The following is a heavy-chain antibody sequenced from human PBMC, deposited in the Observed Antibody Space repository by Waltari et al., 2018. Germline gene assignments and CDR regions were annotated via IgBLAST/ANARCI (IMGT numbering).Heavy chain of an antibody. J-gene: IGHJ5*02. Sequence: QVQLQESGPSLLKPSETLSLICTVSGGSISGFYWSWFRQPPGKGLDWIGYIYYTGRTNFIPSLKSRVTMSVDTSKNQFSLKLSSVTAADTAFYYCARGGGGDWEWFDPWGQGTLVTVSS. CDR2: IYYTGRT. V-gene: IGHV4-59*01. D-gene: IGHD2-21*02. CDR3: ARGGGGDWEWFDP. CDR1: GGSISGFY.